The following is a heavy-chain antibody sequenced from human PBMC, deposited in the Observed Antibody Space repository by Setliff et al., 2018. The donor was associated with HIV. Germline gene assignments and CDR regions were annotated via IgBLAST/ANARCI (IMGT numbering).Heavy chain of an antibody. Sequence: YLTCTVSGGSIRSIDYFWGWIRQPPGKGLEWLGNIGNIYYGGTTYYNPSLKGRITISVFTSSQQLSLTLTSVTPADTAVYYCARLRAAGTVHYFDPWGQGTQVTVSS. CDR3: ARLRAAGTVHYFDP. CDR2: IYYGGTT. J-gene: IGHJ5*02. V-gene: IGHV4-39*01. CDR1: GGSIRSIDYF. D-gene: IGHD6-13*01.